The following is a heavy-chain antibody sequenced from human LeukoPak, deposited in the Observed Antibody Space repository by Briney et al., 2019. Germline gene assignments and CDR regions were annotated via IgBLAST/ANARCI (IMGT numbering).Heavy chain of an antibody. Sequence: PGGSLSLSCAASGFDFSSNWMHWVRHAPGQGLVWVSRITGVGISTNSADSVKGRFTISRDIAKNTLYLQMNSLRAEDTGVYYCAKDHYWSIDYWGRGTLVTVSS. CDR1: GFDFSSNW. CDR2: ITGVGIST. D-gene: IGHD3-3*01. V-gene: IGHV3-74*01. CDR3: AKDHYWSIDY. J-gene: IGHJ4*02.